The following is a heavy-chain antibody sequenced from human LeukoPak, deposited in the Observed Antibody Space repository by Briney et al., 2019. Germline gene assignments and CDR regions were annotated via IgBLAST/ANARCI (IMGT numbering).Heavy chain of an antibody. J-gene: IGHJ6*02. Sequence: SETLSLTCSVSGVPILNYYWTWIRQRPGKGLEWIGYVYYTGSTNSNPSLKNRVTMSVDTSQNQFSLKLSSVTAADTAVYYCARGTYGDYVEYYFYYGMDVWGQGTSVTVS. CDR2: VYYTGST. D-gene: IGHD4-17*01. CDR3: ARGTYGDYVEYYFYYGMDV. V-gene: IGHV4-59*01. CDR1: GVPILNYY.